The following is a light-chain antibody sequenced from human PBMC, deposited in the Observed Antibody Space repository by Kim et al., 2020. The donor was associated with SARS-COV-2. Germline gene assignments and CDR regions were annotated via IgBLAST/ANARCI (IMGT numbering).Light chain of an antibody. CDR2: QNS. V-gene: IGLV3-1*01. Sequence: VSLSPGQTATIACSGNKLGYKYACWYQQRPGHSPVLVIYQNSKQPSGIPGPFSGSNSGNTATLTIGGTQAMDEADYYCQAWDNSVVFGGGTQLTVL. CDR1: KLGYKY. CDR3: QAWDNSVV. J-gene: IGLJ2*01.